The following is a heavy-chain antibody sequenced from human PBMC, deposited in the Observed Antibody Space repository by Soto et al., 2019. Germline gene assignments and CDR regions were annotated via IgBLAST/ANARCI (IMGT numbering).Heavy chain of an antibody. D-gene: IGHD1-26*01. CDR2: IYYSGTT. V-gene: IGHV4-28*01. Sequence: PSETLSLTCAVSGSFIGSSNCWDWIRQPPGKGLEWIGYIYYSGTTYYNPSLKSRVTMSVDTSKNQFSLKLTSVTAVDAAVYYCARREIQGPIDYWGQGTLVTVSS. J-gene: IGHJ4*02. CDR3: ARREIQGPIDY. CDR1: GSFIGSSNC.